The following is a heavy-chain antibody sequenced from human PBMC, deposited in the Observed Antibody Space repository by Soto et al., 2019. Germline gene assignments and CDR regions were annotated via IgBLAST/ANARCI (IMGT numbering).Heavy chain of an antibody. CDR3: ASQEVGGSYVYTFDP. Sequence: QLHLRESGPGLVKPSETLSLTCTVSGGSITSSSYYWGWIRQPPGKGLEWIGSIYYSGSTYYNPSLKRRVNIYVDTSKDQFSQKVSSVTAADTAVYYDASQEVGGSYVYTFDPWGQGTLVTVSS. J-gene: IGHJ5*02. V-gene: IGHV4-39*01. D-gene: IGHD1-26*01. CDR1: GGSITSSSYY. CDR2: IYYSGST.